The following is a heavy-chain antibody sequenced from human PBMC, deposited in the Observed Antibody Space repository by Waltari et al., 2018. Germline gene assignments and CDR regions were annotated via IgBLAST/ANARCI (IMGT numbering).Heavy chain of an antibody. CDR1: GGSFSGYS. CDR3: ARGAGYSSGWIDY. J-gene: IGHJ4*02. D-gene: IGHD6-19*01. V-gene: IGHV4-34*01. CDR2: INHSGST. Sequence: QVQLQQWGAGLLKPSETLSLTCAVYGGSFSGYSWSWIRQPPGKGLEWIGEINHSGSTNYNPSLKSRVTISVDTSKNQFSLKLSSVTAADTAVYYCARGAGYSSGWIDYWGQGTLVTVSS.